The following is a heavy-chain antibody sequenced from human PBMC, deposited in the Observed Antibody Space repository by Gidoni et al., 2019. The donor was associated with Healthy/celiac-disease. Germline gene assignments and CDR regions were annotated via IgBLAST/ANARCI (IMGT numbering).Heavy chain of an antibody. CDR3: AKAARFTGWNLDY. CDR1: GFPFDDYA. D-gene: IGHD1-1*01. Sequence: EVQLVESGGGLVQPGRSLRPSCAASGFPFDDYAMHWVRQAPGKGREWVSGIIWDSGSIGYADSVKGRFTISRDNAKNSLYLQMNSLRAEDPALYYCAKAARFTGWNLDYWGQGTLVTVSS. J-gene: IGHJ4*02. CDR2: IIWDSGSI. V-gene: IGHV3-9*01.